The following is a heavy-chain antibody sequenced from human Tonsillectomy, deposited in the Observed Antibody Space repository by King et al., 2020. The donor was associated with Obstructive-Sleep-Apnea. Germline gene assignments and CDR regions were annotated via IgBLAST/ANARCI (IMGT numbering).Heavy chain of an antibody. Sequence: QLQESGPGLVKPSETLSLTCTVSGGSISSYYWSWIRQPPGKGLEWVGYIYYSGSTNYNPSLKSRVTISINTSKSHFSLKLSSVTAADTAVYYCARNLIPGVFDIWGQGTMVTVSS. D-gene: IGHD2-2*01. J-gene: IGHJ3*02. CDR2: IYYSGST. CDR1: GGSISSYY. V-gene: IGHV4-59*01. CDR3: ARNLIPGVFDI.